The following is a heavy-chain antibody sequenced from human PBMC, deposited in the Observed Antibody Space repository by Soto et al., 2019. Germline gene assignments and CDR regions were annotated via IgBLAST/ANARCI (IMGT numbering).Heavy chain of an antibody. CDR2: INPSGGRT. CDR3: ARGPSCGGDSYLFDY. V-gene: IGHV1-46*01. J-gene: IGHJ4*02. CDR1: GYTFTSYY. D-gene: IGHD2-21*02. Sequence: ASVKVSCKASGYTFTSYYMHWVRQAPGQGLEWMAMINPSGGRTKYAQIFQGRVTLTRETSTGTVDMELSSLTSEDTAIYYCARGPSCGGDSYLFDYWGQGTQVTVSS.